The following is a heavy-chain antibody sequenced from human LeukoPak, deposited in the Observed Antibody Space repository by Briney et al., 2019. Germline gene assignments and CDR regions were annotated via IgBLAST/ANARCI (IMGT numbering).Heavy chain of an antibody. V-gene: IGHV3-53*01. CDR2: IYSGGTT. Sequence: GGSLRLSCAASGFTVSSNYMSWVRQAPGKGLEWVSVIYSGGTTYYADSVKGRFTISRDNAKNSLYLQMNSLRAEDTAVYYCARVGMYSSSWFGSYGYWGQGTLVTVSS. J-gene: IGHJ4*02. CDR1: GFTVSSNY. D-gene: IGHD6-13*01. CDR3: ARVGMYSSSWFGSYGY.